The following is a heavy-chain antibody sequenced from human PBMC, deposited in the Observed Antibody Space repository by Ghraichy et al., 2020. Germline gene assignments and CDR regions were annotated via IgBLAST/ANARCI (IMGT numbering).Heavy chain of an antibody. V-gene: IGHV4-39*01. CDR2: MYYSGNT. CDR1: GGSISSSSDY. J-gene: IGHJ4*02. CDR3: ARHPPWGPLDY. D-gene: IGHD7-27*01. Sequence: SETLSLTCTVSGGSISSSSDYWGWIRQPPGKGLEWIGSMYYSGNTYYNPSLKSRVTISVDTSKNQFSLKLSSVTAADTAVYYCARHPPWGPLDYRGQGTLVTVSS.